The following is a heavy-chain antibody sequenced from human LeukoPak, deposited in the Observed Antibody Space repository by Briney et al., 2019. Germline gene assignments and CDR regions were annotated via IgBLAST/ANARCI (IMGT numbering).Heavy chain of an antibody. CDR3: AREKNGWYPFDY. CDR1: GGSFSGYY. D-gene: IGHD6-19*01. Sequence: SETLSLTCAVYGGSFSGYYWSWIRQPPGKGLEWIGEINHSGSTNYNPSLKSRATISVDTSKNQFSLKLSSVTAADTAVYYCAREKNGWYPFDYWGQGTLDTVSS. J-gene: IGHJ4*02. V-gene: IGHV4-34*01. CDR2: INHSGST.